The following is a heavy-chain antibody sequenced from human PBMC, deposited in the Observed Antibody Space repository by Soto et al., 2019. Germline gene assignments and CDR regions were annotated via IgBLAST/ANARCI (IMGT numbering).Heavy chain of an antibody. CDR3: ARSDQYFAWLPPAPYYFDY. J-gene: IGHJ4*02. CDR1: GYTFTSYG. D-gene: IGHD3-9*01. CDR2: ISGYNGNT. V-gene: IGHV1-18*01. Sequence: QVQLVQSGAEVKKPGASVKVSCKASGYTFTSYGISWVRQAPGQGLEWMGWISGYNGNTNYAQKLQGRVTMTTDTSTSTAYMELRSLRSDDTAVYFCARSDQYFAWLPPAPYYFDYWGQGTLVTVSS.